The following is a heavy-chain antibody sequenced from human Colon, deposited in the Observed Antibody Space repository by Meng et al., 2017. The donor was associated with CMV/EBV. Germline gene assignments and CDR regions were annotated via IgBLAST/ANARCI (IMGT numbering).Heavy chain of an antibody. J-gene: IGHJ4*02. Sequence: GGSLRLSCSASGFTFSAFSMNWARQTPSKGLEWVSIIYQDGREFYADSVKGRFTISRDDSKNTVYLQMTDLRADDTATYFCVKDWTPDGLFSFDFWGRGTVVTVSS. CDR3: VKDWTPDGLFSFDF. D-gene: IGHD1-1*01. CDR2: IYQDGRE. CDR1: GFTFSAFS. V-gene: IGHV3-23*03.